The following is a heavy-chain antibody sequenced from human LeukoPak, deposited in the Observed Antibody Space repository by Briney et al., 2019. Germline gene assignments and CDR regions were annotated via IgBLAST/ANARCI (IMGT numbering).Heavy chain of an antibody. D-gene: IGHD6-19*01. J-gene: IGHJ3*02. CDR1: GGSISSYY. CDR2: IYYSGST. V-gene: IGHV4-59*01. Sequence: SETLPLTCTVSGGSISSYYWSWIRQPPGKGLEWIGYIYYSGSTNYNPSLKSRVTISVDTSKNQFSLKLSSVTAADTAVYYCARDLNSSGWPDAFDIWGQGTMVAVSS. CDR3: ARDLNSSGWPDAFDI.